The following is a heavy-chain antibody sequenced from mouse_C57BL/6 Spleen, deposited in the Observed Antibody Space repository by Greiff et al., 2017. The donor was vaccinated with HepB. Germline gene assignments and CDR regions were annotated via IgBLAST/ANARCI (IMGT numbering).Heavy chain of an antibody. Sequence: QVQLQQPGAELVRPGSSVKLSCKASGYTFTSYWMDWVKQRPGHGLEWIGNIYPSDSETHYKQKFKDKATLTVDKSSSTAYMQRSSLTSEDSAVYYCARGASGSSYRYFDVWGTGTTVTVSS. J-gene: IGHJ1*03. D-gene: IGHD1-1*01. CDR2: IYPSDSET. CDR1: GYTFTSYW. CDR3: ARGASGSSYRYFDV. V-gene: IGHV1-61*01.